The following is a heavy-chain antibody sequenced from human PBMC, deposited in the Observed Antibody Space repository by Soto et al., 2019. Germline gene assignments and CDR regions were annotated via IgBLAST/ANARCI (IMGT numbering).Heavy chain of an antibody. D-gene: IGHD4-17*01. CDR3: ARVRYGDYLFGAFDF. CDR2: IYWDDDK. CDR1: GFSLSTSGMG. J-gene: IGHJ3*01. Sequence: QITLKESGPTLVKPTQTLTLTCTFSGFSLSTSGMGVGWIRQFPGEALEWLALIYWDDDKRYSPTLKSRLTTTRDTSKNQVGLTMTDLGPVDTATCFCARVRYGDYLFGAFDFWGQGTMVSVSS. V-gene: IGHV2-5*02.